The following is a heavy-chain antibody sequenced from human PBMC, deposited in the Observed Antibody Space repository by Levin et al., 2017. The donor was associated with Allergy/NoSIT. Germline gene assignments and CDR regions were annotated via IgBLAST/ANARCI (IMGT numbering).Heavy chain of an antibody. CDR2: INHSGST. J-gene: IGHJ5*02. CDR3: ARGLVVVVPAAPRDWFDP. Sequence: SETLSLTCAVYGGSFSGYYWSWIRQPPGKGLEWIGEINHSGSTNYNPSLKSRVTISVDTSKNQFSLKLSSVTAADTAVYYCARGLVVVVPAAPRDWFDPWGQGTLVTVSS. D-gene: IGHD2-2*01. CDR1: GGSFSGYY. V-gene: IGHV4-34*01.